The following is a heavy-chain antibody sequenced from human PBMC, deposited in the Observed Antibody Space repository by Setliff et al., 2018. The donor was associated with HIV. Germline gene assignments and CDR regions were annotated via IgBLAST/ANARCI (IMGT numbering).Heavy chain of an antibody. CDR1: GYTFTGYY. D-gene: IGHD3-9*01. CDR3: AREGITIFYFYYFAVDV. CDR2: INPNSGGT. Sequence: ASVKVSCKASGYTFTGYYMHWVRQAPGQGLEWMGWINPNSGGTNYAQKFQGRVTITADESTSTAYMELGRLRSDDTAVYFCAREGITIFYFYYFAVDVWGQGTTVTVSS. J-gene: IGHJ6*02. V-gene: IGHV1-2*02.